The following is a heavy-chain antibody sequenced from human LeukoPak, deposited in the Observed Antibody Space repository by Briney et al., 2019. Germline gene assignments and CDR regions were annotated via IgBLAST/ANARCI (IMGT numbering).Heavy chain of an antibody. J-gene: IGHJ4*02. CDR1: GGSFSGYY. CDR3: ARRPRVAGRFFDY. V-gene: IGHV4-34*01. Sequence: KSSETLSLTCAVYGGSFSGYYWSWIRQPPGKGLEWIGEINHSGSTNYNPSLKSRVTISVDTSKNQFSLKLSSVTAADTAVYYCARRPRVAGRFFDYWGQGTLVTVSS. CDR2: INHSGST. D-gene: IGHD6-19*01.